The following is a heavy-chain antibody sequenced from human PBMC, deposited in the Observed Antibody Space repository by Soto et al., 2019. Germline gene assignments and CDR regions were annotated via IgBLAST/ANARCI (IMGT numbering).Heavy chain of an antibody. V-gene: IGHV4-30-2*01. CDR3: ARSALNLDNSGWLPDY. CDR1: GGSINSSDYS. J-gene: IGHJ4*02. CDR2: IYHSGSA. Sequence: QLQLQESGSGLVKPSQTLSLTCAVSGGSINSSDYSWTWIRQPPGKGLEWIGYIYHSGSAYYNPSLKSRVTMSVDRSKNQFSLNLSSVTAADTAVYFCARSALNLDNSGWLPDYWGQGTLVTVSS. D-gene: IGHD6-19*01.